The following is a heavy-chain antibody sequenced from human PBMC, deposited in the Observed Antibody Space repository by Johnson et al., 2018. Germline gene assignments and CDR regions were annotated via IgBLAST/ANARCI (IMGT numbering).Heavy chain of an antibody. V-gene: IGHV3-30*18. CDR2: TSYDGSNK. J-gene: IGHJ6*03. D-gene: IGHD5-18*01. CDR1: GFTFSSYG. Sequence: QVQLVQSGGGLVQPGGSLRLSCAASGFTFSSYGMHWVRQAPGTGLEWVAVTSYDGSNKYYADSVKGRFTISRDTSKNTLDLNMNSLRAEDTAVYFCAKHRGYSYGYDYSYYMDVWGKGTTVTVSS. CDR3: AKHRGYSYGYDYSYYMDV.